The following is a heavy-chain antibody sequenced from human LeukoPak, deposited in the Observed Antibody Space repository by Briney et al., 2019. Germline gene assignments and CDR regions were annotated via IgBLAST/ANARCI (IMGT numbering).Heavy chain of an antibody. CDR1: GFIFSKYA. D-gene: IGHD1-26*01. CDR3: AFEIGRSQGAFDI. Sequence: GGSLRLSCAASGFIFSKYAMHWVRQTPDKGLEWVAAIRNDGSDENYADSVKGRFTISSDNSKNTLYLQMNSLRAEDTAVYYCAFEIGRSQGAFDIWGQGTMITVSS. CDR2: IRNDGSDE. J-gene: IGHJ3*02. V-gene: IGHV3-33*01.